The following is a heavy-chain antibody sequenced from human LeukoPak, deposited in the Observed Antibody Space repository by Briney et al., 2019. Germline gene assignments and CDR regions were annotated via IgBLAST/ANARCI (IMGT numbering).Heavy chain of an antibody. Sequence: SETLSLTCAVYGRSFSGYYWSWIRQPPGKGLEWIGEINHSGSTNYNPSLKSRVTISVDTSKNQFSLKLSSVTAADTAVYYCARGTINFDYWGQGTLVTVSS. J-gene: IGHJ4*02. V-gene: IGHV4-34*01. CDR1: GRSFSGYY. D-gene: IGHD3-10*01. CDR3: ARGTINFDY. CDR2: INHSGST.